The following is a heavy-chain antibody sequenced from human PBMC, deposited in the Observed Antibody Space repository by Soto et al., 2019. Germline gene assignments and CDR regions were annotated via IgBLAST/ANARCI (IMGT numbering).Heavy chain of an antibody. CDR2: IYWGDDK. V-gene: IGHV2-5*02. CDR3: AHRRGYDSSGYYYELDY. Sequence: QITLKESGPTLVKPTQTLTLTCTFSGFSLSTSGVGVGWIRQPPGKALEWLALIYWGDDKRYSPSLKSRLTITKDTSKNQVVLTMTNMDPVDTATYYCAHRRGYDSSGYYYELDYWGQGTLVTVSS. CDR1: GFSLSTSGVG. J-gene: IGHJ4*02. D-gene: IGHD3-22*01.